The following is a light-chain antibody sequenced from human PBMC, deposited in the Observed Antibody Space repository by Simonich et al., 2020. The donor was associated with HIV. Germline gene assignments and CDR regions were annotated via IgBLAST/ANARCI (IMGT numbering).Light chain of an antibody. CDR2: DVS. Sequence: QSALTQPASVSGSPGQSITISCTGTSSDVGGYNYVSWYQQHPGKAPKLMIYDVSKRPSGVSNRCSGSKSGNTASLTISGLQAEDEADDYCFSYTDNRGVFGGGTKLTVL. V-gene: IGLV2-14*03. CDR1: SSDVGGYNY. CDR3: FSYTDNRGV. J-gene: IGLJ3*02.